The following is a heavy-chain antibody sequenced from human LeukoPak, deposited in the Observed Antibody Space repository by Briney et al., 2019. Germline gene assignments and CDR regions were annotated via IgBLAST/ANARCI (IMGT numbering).Heavy chain of an antibody. CDR2: IASSSSSI. Sequence: PGGSLRLSCAASGFTFSSYSMNWVRQAPGKGLEWVSSIASSSSSIYYADSVKGRFTISRDNSKNTLYLQMNSLRAEDTAVYYCARDTIVGATTGGVDYWGQGTLVTVSS. V-gene: IGHV3-21*01. J-gene: IGHJ4*02. D-gene: IGHD1-26*01. CDR1: GFTFSSYS. CDR3: ARDTIVGATTGGVDY.